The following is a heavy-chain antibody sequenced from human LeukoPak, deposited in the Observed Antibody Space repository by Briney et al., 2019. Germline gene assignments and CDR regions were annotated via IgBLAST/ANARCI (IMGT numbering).Heavy chain of an antibody. D-gene: IGHD3-9*01. CDR2: INPGGGST. J-gene: IGHJ6*04. CDR3: ARDAQASYYDILTGVYGMDV. V-gene: IGHV1-46*01. CDR1: GYTFTSYY. Sequence: GASVKVSCKASGYTFTSYYMHWVRQAPGQGLEWMGIINPGGGSTSYAQKFQGRVTMTRDTSTSTVYMELSSLRSEDTAVYYCARDAQASYYDILTGVYGMDVWGKGTTVTVSS.